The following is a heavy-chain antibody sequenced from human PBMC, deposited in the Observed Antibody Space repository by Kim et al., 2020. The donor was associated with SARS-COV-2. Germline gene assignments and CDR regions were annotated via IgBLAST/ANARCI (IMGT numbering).Heavy chain of an antibody. Sequence: SETLSLTCTVSGGSISSGGYYWSWIRQHPGKGLEWIGYIYYSGSTYYNPSLKSRVTISVDTSKNQFSLKLSSVTAADTAVYYCARSPPAWVTHSNYYYYYGMDVWGQGTTVTVSS. D-gene: IGHD5-18*01. J-gene: IGHJ6*02. CDR2: IYYSGST. CDR1: GGSISSGGYY. CDR3: ARSPPAWVTHSNYYYYYGMDV. V-gene: IGHV4-31*03.